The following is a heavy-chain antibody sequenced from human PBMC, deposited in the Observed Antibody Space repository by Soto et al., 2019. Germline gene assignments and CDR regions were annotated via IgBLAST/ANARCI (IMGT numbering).Heavy chain of an antibody. CDR3: AKDWGYCGGACYSDAFDI. D-gene: IGHD2-21*02. CDR1: GFTFSSYA. J-gene: IGHJ3*02. CDR2: ISGSGGST. Sequence: GGSLRLSCAASGFTFSSYAMSWVRQAPGKGLEWVSAISGSGGSTYYADSVKGRFTISRDNSKNTLYLQMNSLRAEDTAVYYCAKDWGYCGGACYSDAFDIWGQGTMVTVSS. V-gene: IGHV3-23*01.